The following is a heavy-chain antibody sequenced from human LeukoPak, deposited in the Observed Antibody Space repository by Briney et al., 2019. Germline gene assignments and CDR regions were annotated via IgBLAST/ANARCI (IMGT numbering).Heavy chain of an antibody. CDR1: GFAFSNFW. J-gene: IGHJ4*02. Sequence: GGSLRLSCTASGFAFSNFWMSWVRQAPGKGLEWVANIKQDGSGKYYVDSVKGRFTISRDNAKNSLYLQMNSLRAEDTAVYYCATGSRFFDYWGQGTLVTVSS. CDR2: IKQDGSGK. CDR3: ATGSRFFDY. V-gene: IGHV3-7*01. D-gene: IGHD3-10*01.